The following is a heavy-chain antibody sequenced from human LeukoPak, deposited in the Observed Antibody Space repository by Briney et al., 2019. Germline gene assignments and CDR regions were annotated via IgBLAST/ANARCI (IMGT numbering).Heavy chain of an antibody. V-gene: IGHV4-59*12. CDR2: IYYSGST. CDR1: ADSLNTYY. Sequence: SETLSLTCTVSADSLNTYYWSWIRQPPGKGLEWIGHIYYSGSTNYNPSLKSRVTISIDTSKNQFSLKLNSVTAADTAVYYCARVVYGDSSKDFDYWAREPWSPSPQ. CDR3: ARVVYGDSSKDFDY. J-gene: IGHJ4*02. D-gene: IGHD4-17*01.